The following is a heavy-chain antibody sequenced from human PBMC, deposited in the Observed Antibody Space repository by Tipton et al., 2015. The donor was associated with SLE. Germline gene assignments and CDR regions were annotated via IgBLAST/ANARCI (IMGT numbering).Heavy chain of an antibody. Sequence: GLVKPSETLSLTCAVYGGSISSYHWSWIRQPPGKGLEWIGYIYYSGSTNYNPSLKSRVTISVDTSKNQFSLKLSSVTAADTAVYYCARGIFGVVILFDYWGQGTLVTVSS. V-gene: IGHV4-59*01. D-gene: IGHD3-3*01. CDR1: GGSISSYH. CDR3: ARGIFGVVILFDY. J-gene: IGHJ4*02. CDR2: IYYSGST.